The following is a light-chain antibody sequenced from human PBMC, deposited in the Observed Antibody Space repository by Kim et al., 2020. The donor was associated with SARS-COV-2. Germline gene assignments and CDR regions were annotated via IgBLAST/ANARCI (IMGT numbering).Light chain of an antibody. J-gene: IGKJ1*01. CDR3: YQYGGSPET. CDR1: QSVRNND. V-gene: IGKV3-20*01. CDR2: FTS. Sequence: IVLTQSPGTLSLSPGDRATLSCRASQSVRNNDLAWYQQRPGQDPRLLIYFTSTRATGIPDRFSGSGSGTDFTLTIDRLEPEDFAFYYCYQYGGSPETFGQGTKVDIK.